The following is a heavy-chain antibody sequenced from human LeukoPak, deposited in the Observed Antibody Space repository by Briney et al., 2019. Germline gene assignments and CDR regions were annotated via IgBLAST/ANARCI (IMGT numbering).Heavy chain of an antibody. Sequence: ASVKVSCKVSGYTLTELSMHWVRQAPGKGLEWMGGFDPEDGETIYAQKFQGRVTMTEDTSTDTAYMELSSLRSEDTAVYYCATRTYYYDSSGSALDVWGKGTTVTISS. CDR1: GYTLTELS. J-gene: IGHJ6*04. CDR2: FDPEDGET. V-gene: IGHV1-24*01. D-gene: IGHD3-22*01. CDR3: ATRTYYYDSSGSALDV.